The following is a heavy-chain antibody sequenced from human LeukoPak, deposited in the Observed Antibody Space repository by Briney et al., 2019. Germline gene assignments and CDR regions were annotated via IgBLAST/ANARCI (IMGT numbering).Heavy chain of an antibody. CDR1: GGSISSGDYY. CDR2: IYYSGST. V-gene: IGHV4-30-4*01. D-gene: IGHD3-16*01. Sequence: SETLSLTCTVSGGSISSGDYYWSWIRQPPGKGLEWIGYIYYSGSTYYNPSLKSRVTISVDTSKNQFSLKLSSVTAADTAVYYCARNSSPFGVLIYFDYWGQGTLVTVSS. J-gene: IGHJ4*02. CDR3: ARNSSPFGVLIYFDY.